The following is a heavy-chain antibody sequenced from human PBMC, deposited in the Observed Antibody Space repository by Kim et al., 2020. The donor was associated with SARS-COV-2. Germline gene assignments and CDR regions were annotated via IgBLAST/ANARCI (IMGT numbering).Heavy chain of an antibody. V-gene: IGHV4-34*01. J-gene: IGHJ4*02. CDR2: INHSGST. D-gene: IGHD3-22*01. CDR3: ARIRFLYYYDSSGYFDY. Sequence: SETLSLTCAVYGGSFSGYYWSWIRQPPGKGLEWIGEINHSGSTNYNPSLKSRVTISVDTSKNQFSLKLSSVTAADTAVYYCARIRFLYYYDSSGYFDYWGQGTLVTVSS. CDR1: GGSFSGYY.